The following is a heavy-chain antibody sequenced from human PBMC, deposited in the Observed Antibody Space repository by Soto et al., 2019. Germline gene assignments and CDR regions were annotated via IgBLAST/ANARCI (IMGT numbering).Heavy chain of an antibody. J-gene: IGHJ4*02. V-gene: IGHV3-21*06. CDR3: ARESEDLTSNFNY. Sequence: GGSLRLSCASSWFTFSRYSMGWVRQAPGKGLEWVSSISSTTNYIYYGDSMKGRFTISRDNAKNSLYLEMNSLRAEDTAVYYCARESEDLTSNFNYWGQGTLVTVSS. CDR2: ISSTTNYI. CDR1: WFTFSRYS.